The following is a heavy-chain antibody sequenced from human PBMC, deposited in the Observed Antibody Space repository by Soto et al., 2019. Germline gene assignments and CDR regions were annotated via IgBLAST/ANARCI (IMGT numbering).Heavy chain of an antibody. Sequence: GASVKVSCKASGGTFSSYAISWVRQAPGQGLEWMGGITPIFGTANYAQKFQGRVTITADESTSTAYMELSSLRSEDTAVYYCARDFYVDTAMAYFDYWGQGTLVTV. CDR3: ARDFYVDTAMAYFDY. V-gene: IGHV1-69*13. J-gene: IGHJ4*02. CDR1: GGTFSSYA. D-gene: IGHD5-18*01. CDR2: ITPIFGTA.